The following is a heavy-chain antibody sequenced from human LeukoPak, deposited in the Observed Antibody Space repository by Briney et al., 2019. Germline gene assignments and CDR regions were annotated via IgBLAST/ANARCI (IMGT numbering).Heavy chain of an antibody. Sequence: PSETLSLTCTVSGVSISRGGYYWSWIRQHPGKGLEWIGYIYYDGRTFHNLSLKSPVAISIDTSKNQFSLRLSSLTAADTAVCYCARGFYDSSGNYFDYWGQGTLVTVSS. CDR2: IYYDGRT. V-gene: IGHV4-31*01. CDR3: ARGFYDSSGNYFDY. D-gene: IGHD3-22*01. CDR1: GVSISRGGYY. J-gene: IGHJ4*02.